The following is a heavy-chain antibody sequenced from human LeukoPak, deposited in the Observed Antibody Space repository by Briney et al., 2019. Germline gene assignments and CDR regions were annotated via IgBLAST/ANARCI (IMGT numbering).Heavy chain of an antibody. CDR1: GYTLTELS. CDR2: FDPEDGET. D-gene: IGHD2-21*02. Sequence: ASVKVSCKVSGYTLTELSMHWVRQAPGKGLEWMGGFDPEDGETIYAQKFQGRATMTQDTSTYTAYMELSSLRSEDTAVYYCATRRFGTASLDYWGQGTLVTVSS. J-gene: IGHJ4*02. V-gene: IGHV1-24*01. CDR3: ATRRFGTASLDY.